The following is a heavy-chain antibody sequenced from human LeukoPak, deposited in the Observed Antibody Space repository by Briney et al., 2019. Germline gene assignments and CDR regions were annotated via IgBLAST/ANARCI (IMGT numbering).Heavy chain of an antibody. D-gene: IGHD1-1*01. CDR2: IYYSGST. CDR1: GGSISSGDYY. Sequence: SETLSLTCTVSGGSISSGDYYWSWIRQPPGKGLEWIGYIYYSGSTYYNPSLKSRVTISVDTSKNQFSLKLSSVTAADTAVYYYARVGTALEAFDIWGQGTMVTVSS. CDR3: ARVGTALEAFDI. J-gene: IGHJ3*02. V-gene: IGHV4-30-4*01.